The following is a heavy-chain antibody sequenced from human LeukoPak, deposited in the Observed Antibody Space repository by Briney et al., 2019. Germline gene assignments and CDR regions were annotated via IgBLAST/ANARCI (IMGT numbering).Heavy chain of an antibody. Sequence: PGGSLRLSCAASGFTFSSDWMSWVRQAPGKGLEWVANIKKNGNEKYYVDSVKGRFTISRDNAKNSLYLQMNSLRAEDTAVYHCARDGLTGGPDYWGQGTLVTVSS. J-gene: IGHJ4*02. V-gene: IGHV3-7*03. CDR1: GFTFSSDW. CDR2: IKKNGNEK. CDR3: ARDGLTGGPDY. D-gene: IGHD2-8*02.